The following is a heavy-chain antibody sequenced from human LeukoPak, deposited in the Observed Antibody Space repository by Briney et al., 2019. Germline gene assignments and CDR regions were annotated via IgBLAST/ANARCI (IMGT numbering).Heavy chain of an antibody. J-gene: IGHJ4*02. CDR3: ARDLPITGTTDEFDY. CDR1: GFTFSSYS. CDR2: ISSSSSTI. D-gene: IGHD1-7*01. V-gene: IGHV3-48*01. Sequence: PGGSLRLSCAASGFTFSSYSMNWVRQAPGKGLEWVSYISSSSSTIYYADSVKGRFTISRDNAKNSLYLQMNSLRAEDTAVYYCARDLPITGTTDEFDYWGQGTLVTVSS.